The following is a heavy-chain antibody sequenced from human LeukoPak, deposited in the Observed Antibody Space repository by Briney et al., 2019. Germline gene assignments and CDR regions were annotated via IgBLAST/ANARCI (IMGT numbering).Heavy chain of an antibody. V-gene: IGHV4-59*12. CDR1: GGSISRYY. J-gene: IGHJ4*02. CDR2: ISYSGST. CDR3: ARVGVYDSSRRQFDY. D-gene: IGHD3-22*01. Sequence: SETLSLTCTVSGGSISRYYWSWIRQPPGKGLEWIGYISYSGSTNYNPSLKSRVTISVDTSKNQFSLKLSSVTAADTAVYYCARVGVYDSSRRQFDYWGQGTLVTVSS.